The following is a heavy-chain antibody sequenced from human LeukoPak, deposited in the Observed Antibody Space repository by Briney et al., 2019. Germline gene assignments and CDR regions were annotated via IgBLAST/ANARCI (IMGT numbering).Heavy chain of an antibody. V-gene: IGHV1-69*16. Sequence: GASVKVSCKTSGGTFSSFTISWVRQAPGQGLEWMGRINPIIGTPIYTQKFQGRVTITTDESTSTVYMELSSLRSDDTAVYYCTIAAAALPLLDHWGQGTLVTVSS. CDR2: INPIIGTP. CDR1: GGTFSSFT. CDR3: TIAAAALPLLDH. D-gene: IGHD6-25*01. J-gene: IGHJ4*02.